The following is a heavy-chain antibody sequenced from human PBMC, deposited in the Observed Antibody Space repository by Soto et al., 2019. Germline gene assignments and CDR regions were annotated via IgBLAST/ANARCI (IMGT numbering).Heavy chain of an antibody. CDR2: IIPILGIA. CDR1: GGTFSSYT. CDR3: ASLMSSGYYDGMDV. D-gene: IGHD3-10*01. J-gene: IGHJ6*02. V-gene: IGHV1-69*02. Sequence: QVQLVQSGAEVKKPGSTVKVSCKASGGTFSSYTISWVRQAPGQGLEWMGRIIPILGIAHYAQKFQGRVTLTADKSTSTASMELSSLRSEDTAVYYCASLMSSGYYDGMDVWGQGTTVTVSS.